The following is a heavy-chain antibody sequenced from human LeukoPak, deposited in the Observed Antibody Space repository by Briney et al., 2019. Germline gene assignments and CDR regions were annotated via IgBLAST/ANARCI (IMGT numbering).Heavy chain of an antibody. CDR2: INHSGST. CDR1: GGSFSVYY. CDR3: RRVRGVATPAPRFDP. Sequence: SETLSLTCAVYGGSFSVYYWSWIRQPPGKGLEWIGEINHSGSTNYNPSLKSRVTISVDTSKNQFSLKLSSVTAADTAVYYCRRVRGVATPAPRFDPWGQGTLVTVSS. D-gene: IGHD5-12*01. V-gene: IGHV4-34*01. J-gene: IGHJ5*02.